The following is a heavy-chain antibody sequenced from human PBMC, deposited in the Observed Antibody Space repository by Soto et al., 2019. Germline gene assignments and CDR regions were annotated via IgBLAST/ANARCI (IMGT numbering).Heavy chain of an antibody. D-gene: IGHD2-15*01. CDR1: GYTFTNYG. J-gene: IGHJ4*02. CDR2: ISPFTGDT. Sequence: ASVKVSCKASGYTFTNYGINWVRQAPGQGLEWMGWISPFTGDTHYTQSLQGRITMTTDTSTSTAYMELRSLRSADTAVYYCARSCSGGSCHSGYWGQGTLVTVSS. V-gene: IGHV1-18*04. CDR3: ARSCSGGSCHSGY.